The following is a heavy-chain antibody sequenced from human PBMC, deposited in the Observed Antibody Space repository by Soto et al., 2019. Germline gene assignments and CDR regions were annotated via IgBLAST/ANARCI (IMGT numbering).Heavy chain of an antibody. D-gene: IGHD2-2*01. Sequence: SVKVSCQASGYTFTSYGISWVRQAPGQGLEWMGWISAYNGNTNYAQKLQGRVTMTTDTSTCTAYMELRSLRSDDTAVYYCARVVRDIVVVPAAGVFDYWGQGTLVTVSS. J-gene: IGHJ4*02. CDR3: ARVVRDIVVVPAAGVFDY. V-gene: IGHV1-18*01. CDR1: GYTFTSYG. CDR2: ISAYNGNT.